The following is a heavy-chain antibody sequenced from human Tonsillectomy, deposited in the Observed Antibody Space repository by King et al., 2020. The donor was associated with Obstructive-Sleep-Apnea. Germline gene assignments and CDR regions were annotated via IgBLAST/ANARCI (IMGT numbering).Heavy chain of an antibody. Sequence: VQLQESGPGLVKPSQTLSLTCTVSGGYITSGDYYWSWIRQPPGKGLEWIGYVYYSGRTYSNPSLKSRVTISVDTSTTQFFLKLSSVTAADTAVYYCARGNYYDSSGYYHRGEWFDPWGQGTLVTVSS. J-gene: IGHJ5*02. CDR3: ARGNYYDSSGYYHRGEWFDP. V-gene: IGHV4-30-4*01. D-gene: IGHD3-22*01. CDR1: GGYITSGDYY. CDR2: VYYSGRT.